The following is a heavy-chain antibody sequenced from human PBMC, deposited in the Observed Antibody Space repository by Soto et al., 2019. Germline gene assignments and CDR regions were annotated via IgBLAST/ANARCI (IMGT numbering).Heavy chain of an antibody. CDR1: GFTFSSYG. V-gene: IGHV3-33*01. D-gene: IGHD2-2*01. CDR2: IWYDGSNK. CDR3: ARDLDIVVVTAATFDY. J-gene: IGHJ4*02. Sequence: GGSLRLSCAASGFTFSSYGMHWVRQAPGKGLEWVAVIWYDGSNKYYADSVKGRFTISRDNSKNTLYLQMNSLRAEDTAVYYCARDLDIVVVTAATFDYWGQGTLVTVSS.